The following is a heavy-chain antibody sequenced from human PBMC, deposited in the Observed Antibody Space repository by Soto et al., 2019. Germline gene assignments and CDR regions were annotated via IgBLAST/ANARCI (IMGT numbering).Heavy chain of an antibody. CDR2: VAFDGSDE. CDR1: GFSFSSYG. D-gene: IGHD3-22*01. J-gene: IGHJ4*02. V-gene: IGHV3-30*18. CDR3: AKSPYDSSGYYYYFQY. Sequence: QVQLVESGGGVVQPGRSLRLSCAASGFSFSSYGMHWVRQAPGKGLEWVADVAFDGSDEHYADSVKGRFTISRDTSKNTLFLQMNSLSGEDTAVYYCAKSPYDSSGYYYYFQYWGQGTLVTVSS.